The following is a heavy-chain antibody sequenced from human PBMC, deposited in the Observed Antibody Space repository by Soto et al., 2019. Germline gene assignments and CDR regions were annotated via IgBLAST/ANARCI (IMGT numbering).Heavy chain of an antibody. V-gene: IGHV4-30-4*01. D-gene: IGHD1-26*01. CDR1: GGSIGSGDYY. CDR2: IYYTGNN. CDR3: ARDSRRRADSGTRPLYYFDY. J-gene: IGHJ4*02. Sequence: QVQLKESGPGLVKPSQTLSLTCSVSGGSIGSGDYYWSWVRQSPGKGLEWIGYIYYTGNNYYNPSLGSRVTFSVDTSQNQLSLRLSDVTVADTAVYYCARDSRRRADSGTRPLYYFDYWGQGTLVTVSS.